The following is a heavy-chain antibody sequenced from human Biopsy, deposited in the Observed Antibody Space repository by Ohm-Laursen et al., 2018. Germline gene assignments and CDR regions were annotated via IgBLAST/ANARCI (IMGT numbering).Heavy chain of an antibody. V-gene: IGHV3-30*18. CDR2: SSYDGSNT. D-gene: IGHD3-16*01. J-gene: IGHJ3*01. Sequence: SLRLSCSASGFTFSDYALHWVRQAPGKGPEWVAVSSYDGSNTYHADSVGGRFTISRVNSKNTVYLQMNSLSADDTAIYSCVKDGGQTAPYSFDVWGQGTMVTVSS. CDR1: GFTFSDYA. CDR3: VKDGGQTAPYSFDV.